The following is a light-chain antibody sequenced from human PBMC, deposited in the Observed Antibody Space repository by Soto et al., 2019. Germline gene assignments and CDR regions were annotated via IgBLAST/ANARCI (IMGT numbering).Light chain of an antibody. CDR2: GAS. Sequence: EIVLTQSPGTLSLSPGERATLSCRASQRISGNYLAWYQQKPGQAPRLLIYGASSRTTGIPDRFSGSGSGTDFTLTISRLEPEDFAVYYCQQYGNSPQTFGQGTKVDIK. J-gene: IGKJ1*01. CDR1: QRISGNY. V-gene: IGKV3-20*01. CDR3: QQYGNSPQT.